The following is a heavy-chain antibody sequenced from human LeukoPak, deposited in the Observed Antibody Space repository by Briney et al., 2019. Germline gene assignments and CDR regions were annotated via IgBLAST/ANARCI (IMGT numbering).Heavy chain of an antibody. CDR2: IKQDGSKK. CDR3: ARDSAGNDY. V-gene: IGHV3-7*01. J-gene: IGHJ4*02. CDR1: GFTFSTYW. D-gene: IGHD6-13*01. Sequence: AGGSLRLSCETSGFTFSTYWMSWVRQAPGKGLEWVANIKQDGSKKYYVDSVKGRFTISRDNAKNSLYLQMNSLRAEDTAMYYCARDSAGNDYWGQGTLVTVSS.